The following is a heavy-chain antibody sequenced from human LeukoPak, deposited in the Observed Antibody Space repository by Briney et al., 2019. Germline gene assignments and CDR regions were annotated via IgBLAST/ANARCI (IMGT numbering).Heavy chain of an antibody. V-gene: IGHV4-39*07. Sequence: PSETLSLTCTVSGGSISSSGYYWGCIRQPPGKGLEWIWEIHHTGSTHYNQSLESRVTISVDTSKTQFSLKLSSVTAADTAVYYCARRSGHLNYWGQGTLVTVSS. J-gene: IGHJ4*02. CDR1: GGSISSSGYY. CDR3: ARRSGHLNY. D-gene: IGHD2-15*01. CDR2: IHHTGST.